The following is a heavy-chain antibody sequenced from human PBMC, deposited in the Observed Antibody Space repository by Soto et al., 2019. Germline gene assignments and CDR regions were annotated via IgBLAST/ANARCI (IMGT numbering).Heavy chain of an antibody. V-gene: IGHV4-4*07. J-gene: IGHJ4*02. Sequence: SETLSLTCTVSGGSISTYYCNWIRQPAGKGLEWIGRIDASGSTDYNPSLKSRVTMSADTSKNQFSLRLSSVTAADTAVYYCARGGNDFWSGPFDYWGQGNLVPVSS. CDR3: ARGGNDFWSGPFDY. D-gene: IGHD3-3*01. CDR1: GGSISTYY. CDR2: IDASGST.